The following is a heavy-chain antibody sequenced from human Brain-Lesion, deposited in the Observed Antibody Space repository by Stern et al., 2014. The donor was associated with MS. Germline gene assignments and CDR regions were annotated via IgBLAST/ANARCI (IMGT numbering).Heavy chain of an antibody. CDR1: GGSISSGGYY. CDR3: ARGRVVPGFQYYATDV. CDR2: IFNSGRT. V-gene: IGHV4-61*02. J-gene: IGHJ6*02. D-gene: IGHD2-2*01. Sequence: QVQLQESGPGLVKPSQTLSLSCTVSGGSISSGGYYWSWIRQPAGKGLEWIGRIFNSGRTRYNPSLKSRVTISIDTSKNQFSLRLNSMTAADTAVYYCARGRVVPGFQYYATDVWGQGTTVIVSS.